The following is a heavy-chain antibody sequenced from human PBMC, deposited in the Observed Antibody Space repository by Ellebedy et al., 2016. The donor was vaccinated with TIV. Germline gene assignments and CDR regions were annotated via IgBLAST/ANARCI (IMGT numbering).Heavy chain of an antibody. Sequence: SETLSLXXTVSGGSISSYYWSWIRQPPGKGLEWIGYIYYSGTTDYNPSLESRVTISVDTSKNQFSLKLYSVTAADTAVYYCARGRTTMDAKPNYFDSWGQGTLVTVSS. CDR1: GGSISSYY. CDR3: ARGRTTMDAKPNYFDS. J-gene: IGHJ4*02. V-gene: IGHV4-59*01. D-gene: IGHD5-18*01. CDR2: IYYSGTT.